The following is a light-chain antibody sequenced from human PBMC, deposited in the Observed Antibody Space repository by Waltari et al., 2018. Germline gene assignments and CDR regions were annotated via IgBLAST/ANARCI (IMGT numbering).Light chain of an antibody. V-gene: IGLV2-14*03. CDR2: DVT. CDR3: SSYTSSSTWV. Sequence: QSALTQPASVSGSPGQSLAISCTRTSADVGGYNYVAWHQHYPGRAPKRIIYDVTKRPSGVSNRRSGSKSGNTASLTISGLQADDEASYYCSSYTSSSTWVFGGGTKLTVL. CDR1: SADVGGYNY. J-gene: IGLJ3*02.